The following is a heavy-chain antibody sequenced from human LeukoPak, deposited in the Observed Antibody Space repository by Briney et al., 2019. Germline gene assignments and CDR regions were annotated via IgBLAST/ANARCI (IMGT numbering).Heavy chain of an antibody. D-gene: IGHD3-22*01. Sequence: GGSLRLSCATSGFTFSSYSMNWVRQAPGKGLEWVSSISSSSYIYYADSVKGRFTISRDNAKNSLYLQMNSLRAEDTAVYYCASSGYYGYYFDYWGQGTLVTVSS. CDR3: ASSGYYGYYFDY. CDR2: ISSSSYI. CDR1: GFTFSSYS. V-gene: IGHV3-21*01. J-gene: IGHJ4*02.